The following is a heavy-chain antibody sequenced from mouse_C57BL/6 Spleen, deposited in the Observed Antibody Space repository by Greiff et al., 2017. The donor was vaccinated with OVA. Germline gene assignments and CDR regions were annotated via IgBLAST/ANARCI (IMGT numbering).Heavy chain of an antibody. CDR2: IDPSDSYT. CDR1: GYTFTSYW. V-gene: IGHV1-59*01. CDR3: ARGYLYFDY. D-gene: IGHD5-1*01. J-gene: IGHJ2*01. Sequence: QVQLQQPGAELVRPGTSVKLSCKASGYTFTSYWMHWVKQRPGQGLEWIGVIDPSDSYTNYNQKFKGKATLTVDTSSSTAYMQRSSLTSEDSAVYYCARGYLYFDYWGQGTTLTVSS.